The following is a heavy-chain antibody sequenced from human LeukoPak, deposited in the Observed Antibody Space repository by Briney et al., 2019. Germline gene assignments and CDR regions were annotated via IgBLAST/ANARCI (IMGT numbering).Heavy chain of an antibody. J-gene: IGHJ4*02. CDR2: ISSSGTNK. CDR3: ASGSYDTRRYDY. Sequence: GGSLRLSCAASGFTFSIYSMNWVRQAPGKGLEWVSSISSSGTNKYYADSVKGRFTISRDNAKNSLYLQMNSLRAEDTAVYYCASGSYDTRRYDYWGQGIPVTVTS. CDR1: GFTFSIYS. D-gene: IGHD1-26*01. V-gene: IGHV3-21*06.